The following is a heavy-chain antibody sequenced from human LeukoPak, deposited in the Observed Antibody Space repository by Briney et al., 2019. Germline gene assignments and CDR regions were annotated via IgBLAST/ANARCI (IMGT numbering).Heavy chain of an antibody. J-gene: IGHJ1*01. CDR1: GGSISSYY. V-gene: IGHV4-59*01. CDR2: IYYSGST. CDR3: ARDSSSSRVYEH. Sequence: PSETLSLTCTVSGGSISSYYWSWIRQPPGKGLEWIGYIYYSGSTNYNPSLKSRVTISVDTSKNQFSLKLSSVTAADTAVYYCARDSSSSRVYEHWGQGTLVTVSS. D-gene: IGHD6-6*01.